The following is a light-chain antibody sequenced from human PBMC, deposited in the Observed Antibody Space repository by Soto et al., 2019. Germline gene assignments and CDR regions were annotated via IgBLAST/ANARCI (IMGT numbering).Light chain of an antibody. J-gene: IGKJ4*01. Sequence: EIVLTQSPGTLSFSPGERSTLSCRASQSVSSSYLTWYQQKPGQAPRLLIYDASSRATGIPDRFSGSGSGTDFTLTISRLEPEDFAVYYCQQYGSSPPVTFGGGTKVDIK. CDR2: DAS. CDR1: QSVSSSY. V-gene: IGKV3-20*01. CDR3: QQYGSSPPVT.